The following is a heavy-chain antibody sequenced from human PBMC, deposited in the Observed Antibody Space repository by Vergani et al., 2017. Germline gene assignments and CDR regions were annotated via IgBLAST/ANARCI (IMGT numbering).Heavy chain of an antibody. V-gene: IGHV1-69*12. D-gene: IGHD1-14*01. CDR3: ARDRMGVRFRQPHYYDMDV. J-gene: IGHJ6*02. Sequence: QVQLVQSGAEVKKPGSSVRVSCKTSGGAFSTYAINWVRQAPGQGLEWMGAIIPNFSPARSAQKFQGRVTITADASTRTVYMELNSLRSDASAVYYCARDRMGVRFRQPHYYDMDVWGQGTTVTVSS. CDR1: GGAFSTYA. CDR2: IIPNFSPA.